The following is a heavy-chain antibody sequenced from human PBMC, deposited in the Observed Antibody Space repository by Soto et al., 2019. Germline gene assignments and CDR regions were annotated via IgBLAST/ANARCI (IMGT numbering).Heavy chain of an antibody. CDR2: IIPLFRTP. J-gene: IGHJ6*02. V-gene: IGHV1-69*12. CDR1: GGTFSSSA. D-gene: IGHD4-4*01. CDR3: ARDNDRLQLGGNYYYILDV. Sequence: QVQLVQSGAEMKEPGSSVKVSCKTSGGTFSSSAISWLRQAPGQGLEWMGWIIPLFRTPDYAQKFQGRVTMAADESTSTAYMELSSLRSEDTAVYYCARDNDRLQLGGNYYYILDVWGQGTTITVSS.